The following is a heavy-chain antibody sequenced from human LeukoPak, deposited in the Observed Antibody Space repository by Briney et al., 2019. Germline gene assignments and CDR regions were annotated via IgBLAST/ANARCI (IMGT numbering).Heavy chain of an antibody. D-gene: IGHD3-10*01. V-gene: IGHV3-66*02. CDR1: GFTVSSNY. Sequence: GGSLRLSCAASGFTVSSNYMSWVRQAPGKGLEWVSVIYSGGSTYYADSVKGRFTISRDNSKNTLYLQMNSLRAEDTAVYYCARDLVGGFGTTSRHRNWFDPWGQGTLVTVS. CDR3: ARDLVGGFGTTSRHRNWFDP. J-gene: IGHJ5*02. CDR2: IYSGGST.